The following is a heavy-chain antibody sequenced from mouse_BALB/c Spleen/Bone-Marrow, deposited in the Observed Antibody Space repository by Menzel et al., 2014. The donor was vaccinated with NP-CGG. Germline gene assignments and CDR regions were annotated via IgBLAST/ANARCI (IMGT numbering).Heavy chain of an antibody. D-gene: IGHD1-2*01. CDR3: ARCSLLRQAMDY. CDR1: GFNIKDTY. CDR2: IYPANVNT. V-gene: IGHV14-3*02. Sequence: EVQRVESGAELVKPGASVKLSCTASGFNIKDTYMHWVKQRPEQGLEWIGRIYPANVNTKYDPKFQGKATITAYTSSNTAYLQLSSLTSEDTAAYYCARCSLLRQAMDYWGQGTSVTVSS. J-gene: IGHJ4*01.